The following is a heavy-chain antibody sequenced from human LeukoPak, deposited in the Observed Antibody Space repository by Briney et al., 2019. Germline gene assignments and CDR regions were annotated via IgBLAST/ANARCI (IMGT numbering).Heavy chain of an antibody. J-gene: IGHJ4*02. D-gene: IGHD4-23*01. Sequence: GGSLRLSCAASGFTFDDYAMHWVRQAPGKGLEWVSGISWNSGSIGYADSVKGRFTISRDNAKNSLYLQMNSLRAEDTALYYCAKDIFSRYGGFDYWGQGTLVTVSS. V-gene: IGHV3-9*01. CDR1: GFTFDDYA. CDR2: ISWNSGSI. CDR3: AKDIFSRYGGFDY.